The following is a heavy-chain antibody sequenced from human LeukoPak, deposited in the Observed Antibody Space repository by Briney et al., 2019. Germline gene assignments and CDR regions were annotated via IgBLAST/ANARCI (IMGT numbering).Heavy chain of an antibody. V-gene: IGHV1-2*02. CDR1: GHTFTCYD. CDR2: INPNSGGT. Sequence: ASVKVSCTASGHTFTCYDTHWVRQAPGQGLEWMGWINPNSGGTNYAQKFQGRVTMTTDTSTSTAYMELSRLRSDDKAVYYCARLGGATLHNWGQGTLVTVSS. J-gene: IGHJ4*02. CDR3: ARLGGATLHN. D-gene: IGHD3-16*01.